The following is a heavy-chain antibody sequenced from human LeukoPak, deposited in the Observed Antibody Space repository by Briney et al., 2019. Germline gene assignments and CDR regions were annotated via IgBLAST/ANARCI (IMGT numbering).Heavy chain of an antibody. CDR2: IIPIFGTA. CDR1: GYTFTSYD. J-gene: IGHJ4*02. CDR3: ASRTLDPHDYSNPPFLYFDY. Sequence: SVKVSCKASGYTFTSYDINWVRQAPGQGLEWMGGIIPIFGTANYAQKFQGRVTITADESTSTAYMEPSSLRSEDTAVYYCASRTLDPHDYSNPPFLYFDYWGQGTLVTVSS. D-gene: IGHD4-11*01. V-gene: IGHV1-69*13.